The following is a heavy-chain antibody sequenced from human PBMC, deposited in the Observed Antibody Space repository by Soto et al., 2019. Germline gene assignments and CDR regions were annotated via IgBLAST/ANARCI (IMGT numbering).Heavy chain of an antibody. CDR1: GYNFNKYY. V-gene: IGHV1-46*02. Sequence: QVQLMQSGAEVRKPGASVRLSCETSGYNFNKYYIHWVRQAPGQGLEWMGIINLRGGTSEYAHKSRGRETVTGDTSTSTTYMKLSSLRSEDTAIYFCARGPDDSDVPRWDYLGQGTLVSVSS. J-gene: IGHJ4*02. CDR2: INLRGGTS. D-gene: IGHD4-17*01. CDR3: ARGPDDSDVPRWDY.